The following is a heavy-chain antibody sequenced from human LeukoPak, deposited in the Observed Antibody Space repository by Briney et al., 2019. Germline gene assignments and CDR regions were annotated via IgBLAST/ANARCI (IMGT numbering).Heavy chain of an antibody. Sequence: PSETLSLTCTVSGGSISNYYWSWIRLPAGKGLEWIGRIYTSGNIDYNPSLKSRVTMSVDTSRNQFSLKLWSVTAADTAVFYCARESKTYDGSGYYHDSWGQGTLVTVCS. J-gene: IGHJ4*02. V-gene: IGHV4-4*07. CDR1: GGSISNYY. CDR3: ARESKTYDGSGYYHDS. CDR2: IYTSGNI. D-gene: IGHD3-22*01.